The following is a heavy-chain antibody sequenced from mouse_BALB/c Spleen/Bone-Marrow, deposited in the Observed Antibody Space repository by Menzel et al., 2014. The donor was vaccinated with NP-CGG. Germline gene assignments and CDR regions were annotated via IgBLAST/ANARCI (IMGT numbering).Heavy chain of an antibody. J-gene: IGHJ3*01. CDR1: GDSINSGY. Sequence: EVKLMESGLSLVKPSQTLSLTSSVTGDSINSGYWNWIRKFQGNKIEYMGYISYYDSTYYNPSLKSRISITRDASKNQYYLQLNSVTTEDTATYYCTRGGNYRALYAYWGRRTLVTVSA. CDR3: TRGGNYRALYAY. D-gene: IGHD2-1*01. V-gene: IGHV3-8*02. CDR2: ISYYDST.